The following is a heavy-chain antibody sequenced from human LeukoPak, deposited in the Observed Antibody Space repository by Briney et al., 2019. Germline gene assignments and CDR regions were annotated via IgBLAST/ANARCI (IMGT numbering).Heavy chain of an antibody. CDR2: SSSSSSYI. D-gene: IGHD2-2*01. Sequence: GGSLRLSCAASRFTFSSYSMNWVRQAPGKGLEWVSSSSSSSSYIYYADSVKGRFTISRDNAKNSLYLQMNSLRAEDTAVYYCARDSWLVPAANDAFDIWGQGTMVTVPS. J-gene: IGHJ3*02. CDR1: RFTFSSYS. V-gene: IGHV3-21*01. CDR3: ARDSWLVPAANDAFDI.